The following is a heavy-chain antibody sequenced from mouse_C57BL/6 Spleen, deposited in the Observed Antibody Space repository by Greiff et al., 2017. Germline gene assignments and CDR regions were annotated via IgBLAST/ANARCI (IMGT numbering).Heavy chain of an antibody. Sequence: VQLQQPGAELVKPGASVKMSCKASGYTFTSYWITWVKQRPGQGLEWIGDIYPGSGSTNYNEKFKSKATLTVDTSSSTAYMQLSSLTSEDSAVYYCARPITTVVATPMDYWGQGTSVTVSS. V-gene: IGHV1-55*01. CDR1: GYTFTSYW. J-gene: IGHJ4*01. D-gene: IGHD1-1*01. CDR3: ARPITTVVATPMDY. CDR2: IYPGSGST.